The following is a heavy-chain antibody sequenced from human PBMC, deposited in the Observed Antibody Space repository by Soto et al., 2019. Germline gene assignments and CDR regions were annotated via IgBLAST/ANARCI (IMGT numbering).Heavy chain of an antibody. CDR2: IYDRGST. D-gene: IGHD6-6*01. CDR1: GGSISSYY. CDR3: AAPPRY. V-gene: IGHV4-59*01. J-gene: IGHJ4*02. Sequence: QVQLQESGPGLVKPSETLSLTCTVSGGSISSYYWYWIRQPPGKELEWIVYIYDRGSTNYNPSLKSRVTMSVDTAKNQFSLTLTPVTAADTAVYYCAAPPRYWGQGTLVTVSS.